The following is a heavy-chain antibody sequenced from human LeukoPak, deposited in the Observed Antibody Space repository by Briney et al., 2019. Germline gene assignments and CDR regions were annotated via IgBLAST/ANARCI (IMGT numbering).Heavy chain of an antibody. V-gene: IGHV3-20*04. CDR2: INWNGGSA. Sequence: TVGPLRLSCAASGFTFDDYAIRWVRQAPGKGLEWVSGINWNGGSAVYADSVKGRFTISRDNAKNSLYLQMNSLRAEDTALYYCARVVGRNWFDPWGQGTLVTVSS. CDR1: GFTFDDYA. D-gene: IGHD2-2*01. CDR3: ARVVGRNWFDP. J-gene: IGHJ5*02.